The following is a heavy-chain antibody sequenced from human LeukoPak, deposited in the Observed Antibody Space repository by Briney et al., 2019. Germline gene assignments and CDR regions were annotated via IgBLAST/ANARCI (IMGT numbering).Heavy chain of an antibody. J-gene: IGHJ6*02. CDR3: ARDGIAAAGYYYGMDV. D-gene: IGHD6-13*01. V-gene: IGHV4-31*02. CDR2: IYYSGST. CDR1: GFTFSSYW. Sequence: LRLSCAASGFTFSSYWMSWVRQAPGRGLEWIGYIYYSGSTYYNPSLKSRVTISVDTSKNQFSLKLSSVTAADTAVYYCARDGIAAAGYYYGMDVWGQGTTVTVSS.